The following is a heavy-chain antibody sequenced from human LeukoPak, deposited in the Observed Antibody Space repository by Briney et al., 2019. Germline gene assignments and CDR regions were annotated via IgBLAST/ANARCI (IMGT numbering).Heavy chain of an antibody. D-gene: IGHD5/OR15-5a*01. V-gene: IGHV5-51*01. CDR2: TSPGDSDT. CDR1: GYSFTSYW. CDR3: ARHPSPITGWDY. J-gene: IGHJ4*02. Sequence: PGESLKISCKGSGYSFTSYWIAWVRQMPGKGLEWLGITSPGDSDTRYSPSFQGQVTISADKSISTAYLQWSSLKASDTAMYYCARHPSPITGWDYWGQGTLVTVSS.